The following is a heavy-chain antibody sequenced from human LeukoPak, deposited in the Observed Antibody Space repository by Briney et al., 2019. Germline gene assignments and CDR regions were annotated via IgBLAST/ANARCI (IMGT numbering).Heavy chain of an antibody. J-gene: IGHJ4*02. CDR2: IYSGSNT. CDR1: GFTVSSKY. V-gene: IGHV3-66*01. Sequence: PGGSLRLSGAASGFTVSSKYRSWVRQAPGKGLEGVSVIYSGSNTYYADSVKGRFTISRDNSKNTVNLQMNSLRAEDTAVYYCASGIEVGPIYFDYWGQGTLVTVSS. CDR3: ASGIEVGPIYFDY. D-gene: IGHD6-19*01.